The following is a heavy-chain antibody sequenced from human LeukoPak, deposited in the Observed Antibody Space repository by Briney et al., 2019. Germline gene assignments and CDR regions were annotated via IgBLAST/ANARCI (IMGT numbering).Heavy chain of an antibody. J-gene: IGHJ4*02. CDR1: GGTFTSYA. D-gene: IGHD1-26*01. CDR2: IIPILGTA. CDR3: ARHLVGATQHLDY. Sequence: ASVKVSCKASGGTFTSYAISWVRQAPGQGLEWMGRIIPILGTANYAQKFQGRVTITTDESTSTAYMELSSLRSEDTAVYYCARHLVGATQHLDYWGQGTLVTVSS. V-gene: IGHV1-69*11.